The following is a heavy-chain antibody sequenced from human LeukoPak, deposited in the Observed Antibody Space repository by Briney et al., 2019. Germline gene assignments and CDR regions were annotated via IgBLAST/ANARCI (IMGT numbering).Heavy chain of an antibody. Sequence: SVKVSCKASGGTFSSYAISWVRQAPGQGLEWMGGIIPIFGTANYAQKFQGRVTMTEDTSTDTAYMELSSLRSEDTAVYYCATWARITMIVVVTNPDYFDYWGQGTLVTVSS. CDR3: ATWARITMIVVVTNPDYFDY. J-gene: IGHJ4*02. CDR1: GGTFSSYA. CDR2: IIPIFGTA. D-gene: IGHD3-22*01. V-gene: IGHV1-69*06.